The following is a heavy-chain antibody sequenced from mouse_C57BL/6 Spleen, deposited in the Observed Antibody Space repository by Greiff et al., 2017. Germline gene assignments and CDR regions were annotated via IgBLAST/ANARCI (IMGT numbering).Heavy chain of an antibody. J-gene: IGHJ4*01. Sequence: QVQLQQPGTELVKPGASVKLSCKASGYTFTSYWMHWVKQRPGQGLEWIGNINPSNGGTNYNEKFKSKATLTVDKSSSTAYMQLSSLTSEDSAVYYCARGITTVEYYYAMDYWGQGTSVTVSS. CDR2: INPSNGGT. CDR3: ARGITTVEYYYAMDY. V-gene: IGHV1-53*01. CDR1: GYTFTSYW. D-gene: IGHD1-1*01.